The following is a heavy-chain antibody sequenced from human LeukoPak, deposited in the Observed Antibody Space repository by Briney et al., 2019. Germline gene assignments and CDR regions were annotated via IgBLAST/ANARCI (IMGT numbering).Heavy chain of an antibody. J-gene: IGHJ4*02. CDR1: GFTFSSYA. D-gene: IGHD3-10*01. V-gene: IGHV3-23*01. CDR2: ISGSGGST. Sequence: GGSLRLSCAASGFTFSSYAMSWVRQAPGKGLEWVSAISGSGGSTYYADSVKGRFTISRDNSKNTLYLQMNSPRAEDTAVYYCAKKAQLWFGELLPFDYWGQGTLVTVSS. CDR3: AKKAQLWFGELLPFDY.